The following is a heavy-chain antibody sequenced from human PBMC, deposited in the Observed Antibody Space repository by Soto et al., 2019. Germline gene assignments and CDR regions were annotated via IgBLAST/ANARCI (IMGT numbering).Heavy chain of an antibody. CDR1: GYILTELS. CDR3: ARDLYSTSWYVRAFDM. J-gene: IGHJ3*02. V-gene: IGHV1-24*01. Sequence: ASVKVSCKVSGYILTELSMHWVRQAPGKGLEWMGRFDPEDGETIYAQKFQGRVTMTEDTSTSTVFLELSSLRFGDTAVYFCARDLYSTSWYVRAFDMWGQGTMVTVSS. D-gene: IGHD6-13*01. CDR2: FDPEDGET.